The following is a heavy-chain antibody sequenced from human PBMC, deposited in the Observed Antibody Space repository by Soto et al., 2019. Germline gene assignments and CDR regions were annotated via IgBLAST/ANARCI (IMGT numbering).Heavy chain of an antibody. J-gene: IGHJ6*03. CDR2: IIPKLGIT. CDR1: VGTFSDYN. CDR3: ARVEGTRTTNFYHYMDV. D-gene: IGHD2-8*01. V-gene: IGHV1-69*02. Sequence: VQLVQSGAEVKRPGSSVKVSCKAPVGTFSDYNIAWVRQARGQGLEWMGRIIPKLGITNYAHKFQDRVRIAADKATSTAYMELTSLRYEDTAVYFCARVEGTRTTNFYHYMDVWGEATSVTVSS.